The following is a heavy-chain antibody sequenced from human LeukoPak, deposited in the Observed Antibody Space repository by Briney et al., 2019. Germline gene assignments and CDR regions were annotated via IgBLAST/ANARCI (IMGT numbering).Heavy chain of an antibody. J-gene: IGHJ4*02. CDR1: GFTFTCAP. Sequence: GGSLTLSCVLSGFTFTCAPMNWVRQAPGKGLEWLSTSGTDGDTYYADSVKGRFTISRDNSKNTAHLQMTSLRVEDTGVYYCATKTPGNYRSDYWGEGTLVIVSP. CDR3: ATKTPGNYRSDY. CDR2: SGTDGDT. D-gene: IGHD3-22*01. V-gene: IGHV3-23*01.